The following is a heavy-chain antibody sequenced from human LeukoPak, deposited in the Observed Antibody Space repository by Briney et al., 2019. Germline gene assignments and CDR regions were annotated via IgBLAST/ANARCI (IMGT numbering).Heavy chain of an antibody. CDR3: ARAAENYGGRFDS. Sequence: PGGSLRLSCAASGLTVSYKYLSWVRQAPGKGLEWVSLIYSGGSTYYADSVKGRFTISRDNAKNSLYLQMNSLRAEDTAVYYCARAAENYGGRFDSWGQGTLITVSS. CDR2: IYSGGST. J-gene: IGHJ4*02. V-gene: IGHV3-66*01. D-gene: IGHD3-16*01. CDR1: GLTVSYKY.